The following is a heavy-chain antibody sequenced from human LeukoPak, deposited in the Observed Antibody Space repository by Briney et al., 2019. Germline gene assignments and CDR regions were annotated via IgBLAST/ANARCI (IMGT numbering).Heavy chain of an antibody. D-gene: IGHD3-3*01. CDR1: GFTFSSYE. V-gene: IGHV3-48*03. CDR2: ISSSGSTI. Sequence: GGSLRLSCAASGFTFSSYEMNWVRQAPGKGLEWVSYISSSGSTIYYADSVKGRFAISRDNAKNSLFLQMNSLRAEDTAVYYCTTGPFNIRLDGTFDYWGQGTLVTVSS. CDR3: TTGPFNIRLDGTFDY. J-gene: IGHJ4*02.